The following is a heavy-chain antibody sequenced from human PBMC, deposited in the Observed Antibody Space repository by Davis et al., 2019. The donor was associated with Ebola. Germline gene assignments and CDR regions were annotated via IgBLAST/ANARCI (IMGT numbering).Heavy chain of an antibody. CDR2: INPNSGGT. V-gene: IGHV1-2*04. CDR1: GYTFTSYD. D-gene: IGHD3-10*01. Sequence: ASVKVSCKASGYTFTSYDINWVRQAPGQGLEWMGWINPNSGGTNYAQKFQGWVTMTRDTSISTAYMELSRLRSDDTAVYYCARDPMVRGVIDYYGMDVWGQGTTVTVSS. CDR3: ARDPMVRGVIDYYGMDV. J-gene: IGHJ6*02.